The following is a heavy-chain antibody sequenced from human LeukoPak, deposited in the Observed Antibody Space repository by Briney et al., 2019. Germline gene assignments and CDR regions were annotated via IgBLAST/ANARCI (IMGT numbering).Heavy chain of an antibody. D-gene: IGHD6-13*01. CDR3: ARDSTPSAAGTDYYYYYMDV. Sequence: SVKVSCKASGGTFISYAISWVRQAPGEGLEWMGRIIPIFGTANYAQKFQGRVTITTDESTSTAYMELSSLRSEDTAVYYCARDSTPSAAGTDYYYYYMDVWGKGTTVTVSS. J-gene: IGHJ6*03. V-gene: IGHV1-69*05. CDR2: IIPIFGTA. CDR1: GGTFISYA.